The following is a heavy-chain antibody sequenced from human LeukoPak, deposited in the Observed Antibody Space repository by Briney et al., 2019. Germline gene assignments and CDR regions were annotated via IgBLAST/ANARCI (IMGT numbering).Heavy chain of an antibody. CDR1: GYSISYGYF. CDR2: VYHSGST. J-gene: IGHJ4*02. CDR3: ASLTRDGYHFEW. V-gene: IGHV4-38-2*02. D-gene: IGHD6-13*01. Sequence: SETLSLTCSVSGYSISYGYFWAWIRQPPGKGLEWIGSVYHSGSTHYTPSFKSRVTISLDTSKNHFSLKLTSVTAADTAVYFCASLTRDGYHFEWWGWGTLVTVSS.